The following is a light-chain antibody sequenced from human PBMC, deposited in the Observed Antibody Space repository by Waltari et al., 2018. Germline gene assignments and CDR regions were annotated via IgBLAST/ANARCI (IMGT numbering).Light chain of an antibody. CDR1: NSDVGGYNF. V-gene: IGLV2-14*01. CDR2: EVS. Sequence: QSALTQPAPVSGSPGQSITHSCTGTNSDVGGYNFVSWYQQPPGKAPKLIIYEVSNRPSGVSYRFSGSKSANTASLTISGLQAEDEADYYCASYSSFNPLGIFGTGTKVTVL. J-gene: IGLJ1*01. CDR3: ASYSSFNPLGI.